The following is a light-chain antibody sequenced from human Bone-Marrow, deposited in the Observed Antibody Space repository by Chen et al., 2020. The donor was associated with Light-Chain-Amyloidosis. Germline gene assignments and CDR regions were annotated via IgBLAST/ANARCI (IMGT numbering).Light chain of an antibody. CDR2: AAS. J-gene: IGKJ5*01. V-gene: IGKV3-15*01. CDR1: QSVRSN. Sequence: EIVMTQSPASVTVSPGESVTLSCRASQSVRSNLAWYQQRPGQAPRLLISAASTRASNVPVRFSGSGSGREFTRTISNLQSEEFAGYYCQQEHDWPRITFGQGTRREI. CDR3: QQEHDWPRIT.